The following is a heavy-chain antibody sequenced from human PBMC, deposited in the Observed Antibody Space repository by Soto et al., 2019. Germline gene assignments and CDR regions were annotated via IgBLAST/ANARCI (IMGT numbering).Heavy chain of an antibody. D-gene: IGHD3-9*01. Sequence: QVQLQESGPGLVKPSETLSLTCTVSGDSVRNTNYYWSWIRQPPGKGLEWIGYIYNTGATNYNPSLKRRVTISLDTSKNQFSLQLNSVTTADTAGYSCASMNILAGHAFDFWGQGIMVTVSS. CDR2: IYNTGAT. V-gene: IGHV4-61*01. CDR1: GDSVRNTNYY. J-gene: IGHJ3*01. CDR3: ASMNILAGHAFDF.